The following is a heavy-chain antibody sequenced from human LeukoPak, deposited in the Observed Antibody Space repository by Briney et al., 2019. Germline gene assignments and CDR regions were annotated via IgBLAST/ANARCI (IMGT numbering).Heavy chain of an antibody. J-gene: IGHJ4*02. V-gene: IGHV3-23*01. CDR3: AKASGSYFISPADY. Sequence: GGSLRLSCAASGFTFSSYAMTWVRQAPGKGLEWVSAISGPGGSTYYADSVKGRFTISRDNSKNTLYLQMNSLRAEDTAVYYCAKASGSYFISPADYWGQGTLVTVSS. CDR2: ISGPGGST. D-gene: IGHD1-26*01. CDR1: GFTFSSYA.